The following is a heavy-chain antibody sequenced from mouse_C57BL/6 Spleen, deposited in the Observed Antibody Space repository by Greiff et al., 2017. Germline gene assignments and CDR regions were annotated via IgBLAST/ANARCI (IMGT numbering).Heavy chain of an antibody. CDR3: ARPYYGSSFSFAY. V-gene: IGHV5-12*01. CDR2: ISNGGGST. D-gene: IGHD1-1*01. Sequence: EVHLVESGGGLVQPGGSLKLSCAASGFTFSDYYMYWVRQTPEKRLEWVAYISNGGGSTYYPDTVKGRFTIPRDNAKNTLYLQMSRLKSEDTAMYYCARPYYGSSFSFAYWGQGTLVTVSA. CDR1: GFTFSDYY. J-gene: IGHJ3*01.